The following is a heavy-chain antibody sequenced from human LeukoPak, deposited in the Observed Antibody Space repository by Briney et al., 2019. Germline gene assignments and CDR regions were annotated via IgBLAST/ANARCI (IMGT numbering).Heavy chain of an antibody. D-gene: IGHD1-26*01. CDR3: ARAVYQPVGVPGRFDP. CDR2: INPNSGGT. Sequence: ASVKVSCKASGYTFTGYYMHWVRQAPGQGLEWMGWINPNSGGTNYAQKFQGRGTMTRDTSISTAYMELSRLRSDDTAVYYCARAVYQPVGVPGRFDPWGQGTLVTVSS. CDR1: GYTFTGYY. J-gene: IGHJ5*02. V-gene: IGHV1-2*02.